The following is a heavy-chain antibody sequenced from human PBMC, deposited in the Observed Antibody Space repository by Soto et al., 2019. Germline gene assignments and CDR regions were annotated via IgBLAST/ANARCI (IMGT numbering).Heavy chain of an antibody. CDR3: AKAPHGDLTYFFDH. J-gene: IGHJ4*02. D-gene: IGHD4-17*01. V-gene: IGHV3-23*01. Sequence: GGSLRLSSAASGFTFSSYVMSWVRQAPGKGLEWVSAVSGSGGSTYYADSVKGRFTISRDKAKNTLYLQMNSLRAEDTAVYYCAKAPHGDLTYFFDHCGEGTLVTVSS. CDR2: VSGSGGST. CDR1: GFTFSSYV.